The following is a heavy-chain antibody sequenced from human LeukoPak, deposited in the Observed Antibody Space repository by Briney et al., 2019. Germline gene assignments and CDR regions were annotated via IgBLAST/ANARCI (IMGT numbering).Heavy chain of an antibody. J-gene: IGHJ6*03. CDR2: ITSSSSCI. Sequence: GGSLRLSCAASGFTFSTYTMNWVRQAPGKGLEWVSSITSSSSCIYYADSVKGRFTISRDNAKNSLYLQMNSLRVEDTAVYYCARWWYGDSRDYYYYMDVWGKGTAVTISS. D-gene: IGHD4-17*01. CDR1: GFTFSTYT. V-gene: IGHV3-21*01. CDR3: ARWWYGDSRDYYYYMDV.